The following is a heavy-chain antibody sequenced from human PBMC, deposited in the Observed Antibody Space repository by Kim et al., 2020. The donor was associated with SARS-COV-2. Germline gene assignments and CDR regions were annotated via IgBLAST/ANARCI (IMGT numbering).Heavy chain of an antibody. J-gene: IGHJ6*02. CDR1: GFTFSSYE. D-gene: IGHD2-15*01. CDR3: ARDMVCSVGTCYYNYFYYCVDV. Sequence: GGSLRLSCAASGFTFSSYEMNWVRQAPGRGLEWVSYISVSGTTRFYADPVKGRFTISRDNAKNSLYLHVNSLRGEDTAVYYCARDMVCSVGTCYYNYFYYCVDVWGQGTTVTVSS. V-gene: IGHV3-48*03. CDR2: ISVSGTTR.